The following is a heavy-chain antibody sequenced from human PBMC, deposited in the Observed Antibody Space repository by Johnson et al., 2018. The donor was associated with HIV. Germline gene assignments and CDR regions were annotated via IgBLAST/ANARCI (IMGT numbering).Heavy chain of an antibody. D-gene: IGHD1-7*01. Sequence: EVQLVESGGGLVQPGGSLRLSCAASGFTFSSYALSWVRQAPGKGLEWVSGINWNGGSTGYAYSVKGRFIISRDNAKNSLNLQMNSLRTEDTALYYCATGWGNWNYEGPDAFDIWGQGTMVTVSS. CDR3: ATGWGNWNYEGPDAFDI. V-gene: IGHV3-20*04. CDR1: GFTFSSYA. J-gene: IGHJ3*02. CDR2: INWNGGST.